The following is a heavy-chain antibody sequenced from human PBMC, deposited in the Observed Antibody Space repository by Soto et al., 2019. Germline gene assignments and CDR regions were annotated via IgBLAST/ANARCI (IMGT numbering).Heavy chain of an antibody. CDR2: INHSGST. CDR1: GGSFSGYY. J-gene: IGHJ6*02. Sequence: SETLSLTCAVYGGSFSGYYWSWIRQPPGKGLEWIGEINHSGSTNYNPSLKSRVTISVDTSKNQFSLKLSSVTAADTAVYYCARGQSTMVRGVIPPYNYYYYYGMDVWGQGTTVTVSS. V-gene: IGHV4-34*01. CDR3: ARGQSTMVRGVIPPYNYYYYYGMDV. D-gene: IGHD3-10*01.